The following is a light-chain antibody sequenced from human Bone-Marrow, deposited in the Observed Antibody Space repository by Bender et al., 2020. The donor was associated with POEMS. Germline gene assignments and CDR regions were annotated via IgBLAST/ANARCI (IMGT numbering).Light chain of an antibody. CDR3: TSYTTSNTVM. CDR2: ELI. CDR1: STDVGGHDY. J-gene: IGLJ3*02. Sequence: QSALTQPPSASGSPGQSVTISCTGTSTDVGGHDYVSWYQHHPGQVPKLMIYELINRPSGVSNRFSGSKSGNTASLTISRLQTEDEAEYYCTSYTTSNTVMFGTGTKVTVL. V-gene: IGLV2-14*01.